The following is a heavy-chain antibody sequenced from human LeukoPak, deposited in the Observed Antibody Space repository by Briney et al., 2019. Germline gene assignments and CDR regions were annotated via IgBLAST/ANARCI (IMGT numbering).Heavy chain of an antibody. CDR3: VRKFATGD. CDR1: GFTFSSHL. D-gene: IGHD1-14*01. J-gene: IGHJ4*02. CDR2: FKSDGTAT. Sequence: GGSLRLSCPAYGFTFSSHLMHWVRQAQGTGLVWVSSFKSDGTATNYADSVKGRFTISRDNAKNTLYLQMNSLRVEDRAVYYCVRKFATGDWGQGTLITVSS. V-gene: IGHV3-74*01.